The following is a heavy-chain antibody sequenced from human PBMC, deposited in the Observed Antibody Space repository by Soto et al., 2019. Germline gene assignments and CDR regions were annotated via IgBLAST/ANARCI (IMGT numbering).Heavy chain of an antibody. Sequence: ASVKVSCKASGYTFTGYYMHWVRQAPGQGLEWMGWINPNSGGTNYAQKFQGWVTMTRDTSISTAYMELSRLRSDDTAVYYCARAGMTYYYYYYGMDVWGQGTTVTVSS. CDR1: GYTFTGYY. D-gene: IGHD1-20*01. CDR3: ARAGMTYYYYYYGMDV. J-gene: IGHJ6*02. CDR2: INPNSGGT. V-gene: IGHV1-2*04.